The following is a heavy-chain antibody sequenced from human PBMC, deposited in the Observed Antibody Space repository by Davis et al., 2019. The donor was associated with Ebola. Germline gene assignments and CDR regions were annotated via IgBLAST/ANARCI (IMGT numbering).Heavy chain of an antibody. D-gene: IGHD2-8*01. CDR1: GGSFSGYY. CDR2: INHSGST. Sequence: SETLSLTCAVYGGSFSGYYWSWIRQPPGKGLEWIGEINHSGSTNYNPSLKSRVTISVDTSKNQFSLKLSSVTAADTAVYYCARAPRGNVGNGWFDPWGQGTLVTVSS. J-gene: IGHJ5*02. V-gene: IGHV4-34*01. CDR3: ARAPRGNVGNGWFDP.